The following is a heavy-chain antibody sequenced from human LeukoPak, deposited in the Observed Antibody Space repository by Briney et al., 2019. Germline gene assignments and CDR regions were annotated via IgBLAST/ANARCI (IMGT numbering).Heavy chain of an antibody. Sequence: WRSLTLSCAVSGFTFSTYAMHWVRQAPGKGLEWVAVISYDGSDKYYADSVKGRFTISRDNAKNSLYLQMNSLRADDTAVYYCARHGQPNYYDSSGYTAVDAFDIWGQGPIVPVTS. V-gene: IGHV3-30-3*01. CDR2: ISYDGSDK. D-gene: IGHD3-22*01. CDR3: ARHGQPNYYDSSGYTAVDAFDI. J-gene: IGHJ3*02. CDR1: GFTFSTYA.